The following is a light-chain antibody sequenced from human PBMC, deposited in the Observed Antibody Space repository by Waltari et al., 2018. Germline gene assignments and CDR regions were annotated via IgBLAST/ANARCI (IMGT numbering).Light chain of an antibody. V-gene: IGLV1-44*01. Sequence: QSVLTQPPSASGTPGQRVTISCSGSSSNIGSNTVNWYQQLPGTAPKLLIYSINQRPSGVPDLCSGSKSDTSASLAISGLQSEDEADYYCTTWDDSLNGRVFVGGTKLTVL. CDR2: SIN. CDR3: TTWDDSLNGRV. J-gene: IGLJ3*02. CDR1: SSNIGSNT.